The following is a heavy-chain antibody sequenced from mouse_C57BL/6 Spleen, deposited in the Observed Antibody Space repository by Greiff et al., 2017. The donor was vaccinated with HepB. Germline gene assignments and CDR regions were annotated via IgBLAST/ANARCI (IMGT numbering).Heavy chain of an antibody. Sequence: QVQLQQPGAELVKPGASVKMSCKASGYTFTSYWITWVKQRPGQGLEWIGDIYPGSGSTNYNEKFKSKATLTVDTSSSTAYMQLSSLTSEDSAVYYCAREDYYGSSYEDFYYAMDYWGQGTSVTVSS. D-gene: IGHD1-1*01. CDR2: IYPGSGST. V-gene: IGHV1-55*01. CDR1: GYTFTSYW. J-gene: IGHJ4*01. CDR3: AREDYYGSSYEDFYYAMDY.